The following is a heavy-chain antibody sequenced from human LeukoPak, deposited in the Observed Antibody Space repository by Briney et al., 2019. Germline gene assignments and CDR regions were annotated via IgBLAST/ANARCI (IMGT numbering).Heavy chain of an antibody. Sequence: GGSLRLSCAGSGFTLSSYWMHWVRQAPGKGLVWVSRFYSDGSRTNYADSVKGRFTISGDNAKNTQYLQMNSLRAEDTAVYYCAKSGLNRSDYWGQGTLVTVAS. CDR3: AKSGLNRSDY. CDR2: FYSDGSRT. V-gene: IGHV3-74*01. CDR1: GFTLSSYW. D-gene: IGHD2-15*01. J-gene: IGHJ4*02.